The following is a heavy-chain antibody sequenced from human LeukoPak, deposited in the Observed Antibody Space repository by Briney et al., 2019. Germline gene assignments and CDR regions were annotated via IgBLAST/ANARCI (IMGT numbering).Heavy chain of an antibody. D-gene: IGHD1-26*01. V-gene: IGHV3-30-3*01. CDR1: GFTFSRYA. Sequence: GGSLRLSCAASGFTFSRYALHWVRQAPGKGLEWVAVISYDGTNKYYADSVKGRFTFSRDNSKNTLYLQMNSLRAEDTAVYYCARDLREWELPYYWGQGTLVTVSS. CDR3: ARDLREWELPYY. CDR2: ISYDGTNK. J-gene: IGHJ4*02.